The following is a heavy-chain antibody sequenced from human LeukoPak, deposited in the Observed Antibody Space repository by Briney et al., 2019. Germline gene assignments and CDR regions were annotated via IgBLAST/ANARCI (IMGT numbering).Heavy chain of an antibody. J-gene: IGHJ4*02. V-gene: IGHV3-23*01. Sequence: GGSLRLSCAASGFTFSDYYMSWIRQAPGKGLEWVSAISGSGGSTYYADSVKGRFTISRDNSKNTLYLQMNSLRTEDTAVYYCAKASAMIVVVSKHFDYWGQGSLVTVSS. CDR1: GFTFSDYY. D-gene: IGHD3-22*01. CDR3: AKASAMIVVVSKHFDY. CDR2: ISGSGGST.